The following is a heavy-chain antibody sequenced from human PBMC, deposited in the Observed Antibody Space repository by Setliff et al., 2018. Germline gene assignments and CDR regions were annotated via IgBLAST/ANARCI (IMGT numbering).Heavy chain of an antibody. CDR2: ISSDGSRT. CDR1: GLTFSSSA. V-gene: IGHV3-64*02. Sequence: PGGSLRLSCAASGLTFSSSAMHWVRQAPGKELEYVSAISSDGSRTYYVDSVKGRFTISRDNAKNSVYLQMNSLRAEDTAVYYCARNTDLRNGFDYWGQGTLVTVSS. J-gene: IGHJ4*02. CDR3: ARNTDLRNGFDY. D-gene: IGHD5-18*01.